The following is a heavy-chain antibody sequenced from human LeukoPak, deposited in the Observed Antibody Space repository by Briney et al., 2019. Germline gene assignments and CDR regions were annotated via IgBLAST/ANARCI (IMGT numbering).Heavy chain of an antibody. CDR1: GYTFSNFG. CDR2: ISTYNSNT. D-gene: IGHD2-8*01. CDR3: ARRPTKRYCTNGVCCGWYFDY. J-gene: IGHJ4*02. V-gene: IGHV1-18*01. Sequence: GASVKVSCKASGYTFSNFGISWVRQAPGQGLEWMGWISTYNSNTKYAQKLQGRVTMTTDTSTSTAYMELSSLRSEDAAVYYCARRPTKRYCTNGVCCGWYFDYWGQGTLVTVSS.